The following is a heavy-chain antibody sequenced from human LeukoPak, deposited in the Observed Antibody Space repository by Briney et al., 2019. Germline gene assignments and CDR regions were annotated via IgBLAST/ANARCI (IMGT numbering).Heavy chain of an antibody. V-gene: IGHV4-30-4*01. Sequence: SETLSLTCTVSGGSISSGDYYWSWIRQPPGKGLEWIGYIYYNGSTYYNPSLKSRVTISVDTSKNQFSLKLSSVTAADTAVYYCARDYGDYHDAFDIWGQGTMVTVSS. D-gene: IGHD4-17*01. J-gene: IGHJ3*02. CDR3: ARDYGDYHDAFDI. CDR1: GGSISSGDYY. CDR2: IYYNGST.